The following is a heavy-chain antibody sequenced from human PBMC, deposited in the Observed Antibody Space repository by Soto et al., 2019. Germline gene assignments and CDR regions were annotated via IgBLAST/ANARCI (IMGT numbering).Heavy chain of an antibody. CDR1: GFIFSDYA. CDR3: TKPSAVTSGSKFDY. CDR2: ISGSGFAT. J-gene: IGHJ4*02. V-gene: IGHV3-23*01. Sequence: GGSLRLSCAASGFIFSDYAMSWVRQAPGKGLEWVSSISGSGFATYYADSVKGRFTIPRDNPKNTVYLQMNSLRAEDTAEYYCTKPSAVTSGSKFDYRGQGTLVTVSS. D-gene: IGHD4-17*01.